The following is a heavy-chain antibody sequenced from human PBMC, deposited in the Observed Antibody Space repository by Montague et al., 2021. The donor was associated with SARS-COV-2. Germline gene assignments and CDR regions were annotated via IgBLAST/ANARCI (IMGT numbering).Heavy chain of an antibody. CDR1: GDSFTYFY. CDR3: ARKVVLAGCFDF. D-gene: IGHD2-15*01. J-gene: IGHJ4*01. CDR2: ISSTGST. Sequence: SDTLSLTCSVSGDSFTYFYWSWIRQSPGKGLEWIGYISSTGSTNYNPSFKSRFTISFDTSENQFSLRVTSVTAADTAVYYCARKVVLAGCFDFWGHGTLVTVSS. V-gene: IGHV4-59*07.